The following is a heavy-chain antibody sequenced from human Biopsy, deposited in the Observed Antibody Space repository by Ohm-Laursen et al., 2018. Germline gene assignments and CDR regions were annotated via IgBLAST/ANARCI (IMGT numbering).Heavy chain of an antibody. Sequence: VKVSCKTSGGTFINYAISWVRQAPGQGLEWMGGIIPMFGTANYAQMFQGRATISADESTSTSYMELSSLTTEDTAIYYCARGPHSGSHSCFDYWGRGTLVTVSS. CDR2: IIPMFGTA. CDR1: GGTFINYA. D-gene: IGHD1-26*01. V-gene: IGHV1-69*13. J-gene: IGHJ4*02. CDR3: ARGPHSGSHSCFDY.